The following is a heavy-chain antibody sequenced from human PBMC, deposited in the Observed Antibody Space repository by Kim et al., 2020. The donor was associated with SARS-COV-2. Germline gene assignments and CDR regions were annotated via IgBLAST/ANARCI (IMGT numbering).Heavy chain of an antibody. CDR2: ISSSSSTI. J-gene: IGHJ3*02. CDR3: ASLPAYYYDSSGSLDAFDI. Sequence: GGSLRLSCAASGFTFSSYSMNWVRQAPGKGLEWVSYISSSSSTIYYADSVKGRFTISRDNAKNSLYLQMNSLRAEDTAVYYCASLPAYYYDSSGSLDAFDIWGQGTMVTVSS. CDR1: GFTFSSYS. V-gene: IGHV3-48*04. D-gene: IGHD3-22*01.